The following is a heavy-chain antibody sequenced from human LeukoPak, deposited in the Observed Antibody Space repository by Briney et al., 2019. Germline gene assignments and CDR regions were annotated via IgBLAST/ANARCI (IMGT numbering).Heavy chain of an antibody. CDR1: GFTFSDYY. CDR2: ISSSGGTK. CDR3: ATLSSYALDY. J-gene: IGHJ4*02. V-gene: IGHV3-11*04. D-gene: IGHD2-2*01. Sequence: GGSLRLSCAVSGFTFSDYYMTWIRQAPGKGLEWVSHISSSGGTKYYADSVKGRFTISRDNAKNSLYLQMNSLRAEDTAVYYCATLSSYALDYWGQGTLVTVSS.